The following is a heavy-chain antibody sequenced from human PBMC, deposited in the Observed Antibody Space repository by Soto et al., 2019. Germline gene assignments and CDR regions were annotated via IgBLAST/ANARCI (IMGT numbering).Heavy chain of an antibody. J-gene: IGHJ6*02. Sequence: PGGSLRLSCAASGFTFSSYAMHWVRQAPGKGLEWVAVISYDGSNKYYADSVKGRFTISRDNSKNTLYLQMNSLRAEDTAVYYCARDQQXMRSSRAGYCSGGSCYGGIDVWGQGTTVTVSS. CDR2: ISYDGSNK. D-gene: IGHD2-15*01. CDR1: GFTFSSYA. V-gene: IGHV3-30-3*01. CDR3: ARDQQXMRSSRAGYCSGGSCYGGIDV.